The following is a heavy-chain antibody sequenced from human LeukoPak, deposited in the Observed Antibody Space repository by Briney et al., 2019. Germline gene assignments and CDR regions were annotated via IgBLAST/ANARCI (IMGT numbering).Heavy chain of an antibody. Sequence: GGSLRLSCAASGFTFSSYAMSWVRQAPGKGLEWVTGISGSGSNTYYADSVKGRFTISRDSSKNTLYLEMDSLRAEDTAVYYCAKDGLVHYTYGSDYWGQGTLVTVSS. CDR2: ISGSGSNT. V-gene: IGHV3-23*01. J-gene: IGHJ4*02. CDR3: AKDGLVHYTYGSDY. D-gene: IGHD5-18*01. CDR1: GFTFSSYA.